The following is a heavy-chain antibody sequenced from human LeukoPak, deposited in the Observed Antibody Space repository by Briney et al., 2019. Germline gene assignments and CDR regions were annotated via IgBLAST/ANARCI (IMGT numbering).Heavy chain of an antibody. CDR1: GYTFTNYG. CDR3: ARGLRIDDWFDP. D-gene: IGHD2/OR15-2a*01. Sequence: ASVKVSCKASGYTFTNYGISWVRQAPGQGLEWMGWINTYNGYTNYAQKLQGRVTMTTDTPTNTAYMELRSLRSDDTAMYYCARGLRIDDWFDPWGQGTLLTVSS. J-gene: IGHJ5*02. CDR2: INTYNGYT. V-gene: IGHV1-18*01.